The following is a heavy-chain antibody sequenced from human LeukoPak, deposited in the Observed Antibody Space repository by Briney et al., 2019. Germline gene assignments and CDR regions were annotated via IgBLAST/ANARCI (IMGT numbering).Heavy chain of an antibody. V-gene: IGHV3-66*01. CDR2: IYSGGST. J-gene: IGHJ4*02. D-gene: IGHD1-26*01. Sequence: GGSLRLSRAASEFSVGSNYMTWVRQAPGKGLEWVSLIYSGGSTYYADSVKGRFTISRDNSKNTLYLQMNSLRAEDTAVYYCARGVGGKWELLGPVDYWGQGTLVTVSS. CDR1: EFSVGSNY. CDR3: ARGVGGKWELLGPVDY.